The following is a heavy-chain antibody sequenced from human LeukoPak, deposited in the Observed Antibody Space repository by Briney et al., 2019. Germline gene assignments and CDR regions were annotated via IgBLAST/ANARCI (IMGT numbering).Heavy chain of an antibody. V-gene: IGHV3-30*18. D-gene: IGHD3-10*01. CDR2: ISYDGTNK. CDR3: AKDGYYGSGTYPDY. CDR1: GFTFSSYG. Sequence: GGSLRLSCVASGFTFSSYGMNWVRQDPGKGLEWVAVISYDGTNKFYVDSLRGRFTISRDNSKNTLYLQMNSLRAEDTAVYYCAKDGYYGSGTYPDYWGQGTLVTVSS. J-gene: IGHJ4*02.